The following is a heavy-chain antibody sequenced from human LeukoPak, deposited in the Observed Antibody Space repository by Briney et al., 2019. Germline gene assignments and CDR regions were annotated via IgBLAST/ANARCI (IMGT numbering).Heavy chain of an antibody. D-gene: IGHD3-3*01. CDR3: ARGGPPVTIFGVVISWFDP. Sequence: SETLSLTCTVSGGSISSSSYYWGWIRQPPGKGLEWIGSIYYSGSTYYNPSLKSRVTISVDMSKNQFSLKLSSVTAADTAVYYCARGGPPVTIFGVVISWFDPWGQGTLVTVSS. V-gene: IGHV4-39*07. CDR1: GGSISSSSYY. J-gene: IGHJ5*02. CDR2: IYYSGST.